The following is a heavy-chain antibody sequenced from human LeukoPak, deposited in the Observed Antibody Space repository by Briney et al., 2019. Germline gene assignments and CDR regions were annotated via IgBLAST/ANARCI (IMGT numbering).Heavy chain of an antibody. Sequence: GGSLRLSCAASGFTFSNYGMHWVRQAPGKGLEWVAVIWFDGSHKYYADSVKGRFTISRDNSKNTLFLQMNSLRAEDTAVYYCAKARGSGYYSSFDLWGRGTLVTVSS. J-gene: IGHJ2*01. V-gene: IGHV3-33*06. D-gene: IGHD6-19*01. CDR2: IWFDGSHK. CDR1: GFTFSNYG. CDR3: AKARGSGYYSSFDL.